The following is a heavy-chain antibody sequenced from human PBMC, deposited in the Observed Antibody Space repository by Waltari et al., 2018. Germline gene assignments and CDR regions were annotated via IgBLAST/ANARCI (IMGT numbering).Heavy chain of an antibody. CDR1: GGSISTHF. CDR2: IYSSGST. Sequence: QVQLQESGPGLVKPSETLSLICSVSGGSISTHFWGWIRQPPGKTLEWIGNIYSSGSTNYNPSLTSRVTISLDMSKTQFSLKLRSVSAADTAVYYCARASYGSGSSWFDPWGQGNLVTVSS. CDR3: ARASYGSGSSWFDP. V-gene: IGHV4-59*11. D-gene: IGHD3-10*01. J-gene: IGHJ5*02.